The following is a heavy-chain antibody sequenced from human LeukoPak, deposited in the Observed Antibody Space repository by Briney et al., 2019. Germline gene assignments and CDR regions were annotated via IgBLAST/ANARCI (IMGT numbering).Heavy chain of an antibody. CDR3: ARKGGYSGYDPFDY. D-gene: IGHD5-12*01. Sequence: SETLSLTCAAYGGSFNNSYWTWIRQSPGKGLEWIGEINHNGTTRYNKPLKSRVTISIDTSKNQFSLKLSAVTAAGTAVYYCARKGGYSGYDPFDYWGQGTLVTVSS. CDR1: GGSFNNSY. CDR2: INHNGTT. V-gene: IGHV4-34*01. J-gene: IGHJ4*02.